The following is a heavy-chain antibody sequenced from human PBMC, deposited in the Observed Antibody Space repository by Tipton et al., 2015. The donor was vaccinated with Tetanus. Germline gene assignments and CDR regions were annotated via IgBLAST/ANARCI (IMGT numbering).Heavy chain of an antibody. Sequence: QLVQSGAEVKKPGASVKVSCKASGYTFTHYGVNWVRQAPGQGLEWMGWISPFNENVNYAEKFQGRLTMTTDRSTATVYMDLRSLRSDDTAVYYCARGRGPGPHEYFEHWGQGTLVTVSS. D-gene: IGHD6-6*01. V-gene: IGHV1-18*01. CDR3: ARGRGPGPHEYFEH. CDR1: GYTFTHYG. CDR2: ISPFNENV. J-gene: IGHJ5*02.